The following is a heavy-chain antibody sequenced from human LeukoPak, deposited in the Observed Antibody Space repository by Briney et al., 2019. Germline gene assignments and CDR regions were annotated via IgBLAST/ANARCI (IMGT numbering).Heavy chain of an antibody. J-gene: IGHJ3*02. CDR3: AREWVDSSGYITAHYSFDI. CDR1: GATFNSNA. Sequence: SETVSCKSSGATFNSNAISLVRQDPAPAMEWLGGIFPIFVTGNYVQQCDDRVKITADESTCTACRELSSLRSEDTDVYYCAREWVDSSGYITAHYSFDICGQGTMVTVSS. D-gene: IGHD3-22*01. CDR2: IFPIFVTG. V-gene: IGHV1-69*13.